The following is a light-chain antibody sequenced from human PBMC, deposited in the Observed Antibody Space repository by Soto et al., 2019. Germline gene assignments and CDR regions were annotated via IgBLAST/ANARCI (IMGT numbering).Light chain of an antibody. CDR2: GAS. CDR3: QQYGSSPPSVT. V-gene: IGKV3-20*01. J-gene: IGKJ5*01. Sequence: EIVLTQSPGTLSLSPGERVTLSFRASQSVSSAYLAWYQQKRGQAPRLLIYGASNRATGIPDRFSGSGSGTDFTLTISRLEPEDFAVYYCQQYGSSPPSVTFGQGTQLEIK. CDR1: QSVSSAY.